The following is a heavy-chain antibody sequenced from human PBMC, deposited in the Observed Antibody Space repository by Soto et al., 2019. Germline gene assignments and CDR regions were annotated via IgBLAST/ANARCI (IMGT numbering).Heavy chain of an antibody. V-gene: IGHV1-69*12. J-gene: IGHJ6*02. D-gene: IGHD4-17*01. CDR1: GGTYSSYA. CDR3: ARELSLDYGDSSGGIEV. Sequence: QVQLVQSGAEVKKPGSSVKVSCKASGGTYSSYAISWVRQAPGQGLEWMGGIIPIFGTANYAQKFQGRVTITADESTSTAYMELISLRSEDTAVYYCARELSLDYGDSSGGIEVWGQGTTVIVSS. CDR2: IIPIFGTA.